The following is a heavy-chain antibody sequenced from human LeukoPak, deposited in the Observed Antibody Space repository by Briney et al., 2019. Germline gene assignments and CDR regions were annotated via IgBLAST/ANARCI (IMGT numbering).Heavy chain of an antibody. Sequence: SETLSLTCTVSGGSISSGGYYWSWIRQHPGKGLEWIGYVYYSGSTYYNPSLKSRVTISVDTSKNQFSLQLNSVTPEDTAVYYCARVILIGKQLVGGDWFDPWGQGTLVTVSS. V-gene: IGHV4-31*03. D-gene: IGHD6-6*01. J-gene: IGHJ5*02. CDR3: ARVILIGKQLVGGDWFDP. CDR1: GGSISSGGYY. CDR2: VYYSGST.